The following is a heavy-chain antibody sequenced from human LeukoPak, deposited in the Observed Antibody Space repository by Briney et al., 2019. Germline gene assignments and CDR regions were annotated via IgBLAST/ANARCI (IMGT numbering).Heavy chain of an antibody. CDR3: AKDSNYDPSPPRFDY. J-gene: IGHJ4*02. D-gene: IGHD3-22*01. CDR2: ISWNSGSI. V-gene: IGHV3-9*01. Sequence: GGSLRLFCAASVFMYDDYAMHCVRHAPGKGLECVSGISWNSGSIGYADSVKGRFTISRDTAKNSLYLQMNSLRAEDTALYYCAKDSNYDPSPPRFDYWGQGTLVTVSS. CDR1: VFMYDDYA.